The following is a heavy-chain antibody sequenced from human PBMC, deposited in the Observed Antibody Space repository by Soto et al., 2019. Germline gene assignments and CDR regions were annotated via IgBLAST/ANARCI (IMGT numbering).Heavy chain of an antibody. D-gene: IGHD2-2*01. J-gene: IGHJ4*02. V-gene: IGHV1-69*04. CDR2: ISPILGIA. CDR1: GGTFSSYT. Sequence: ASVKVSCKASGGTFSSYTISWVRQAPGQGLEWMGRISPILGIANYAQKLQGRVTITADKSTSTAYMELRSLRSEDTAVYYCARDQAKIVVVAVGFDYWGQGTLVTVSS. CDR3: ARDQAKIVVVAVGFDY.